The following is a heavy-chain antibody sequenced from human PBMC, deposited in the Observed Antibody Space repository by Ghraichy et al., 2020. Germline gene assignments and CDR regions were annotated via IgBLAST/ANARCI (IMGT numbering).Heavy chain of an antibody. D-gene: IGHD5-18*01. J-gene: IGHJ4*02. CDR2: INSDGSST. CDR3: ASDQGYSYTRGYDF. Sequence: GGSLRLSCAASGFTFSTYWMHWVRQAPGKGLVWVSRINSDGSSTSYADSVKGRFTISRDNAKNTLYLEMDSLRAEDTAVYYCASDQGYSYTRGYDFWGQGTLVTVSS. CDR1: GFTFSTYW. V-gene: IGHV3-74*01.